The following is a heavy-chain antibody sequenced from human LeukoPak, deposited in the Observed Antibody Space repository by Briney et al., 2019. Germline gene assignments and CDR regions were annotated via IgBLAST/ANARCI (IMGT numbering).Heavy chain of an antibody. Sequence: GGSLRLSCAASGFTFSSFGMHWVRQAPGKGLEWVAVIWYDGSNKYYADSVKGRFTISRDNSKNTLYLQMSSLRPEDTAVYYCVKLPYSDTSAYYVDYWGQGTLVTVSS. CDR2: IWYDGSNK. CDR1: GFTFSSFG. D-gene: IGHD3-22*01. J-gene: IGHJ4*02. V-gene: IGHV3-30*02. CDR3: VKLPYSDTSAYYVDY.